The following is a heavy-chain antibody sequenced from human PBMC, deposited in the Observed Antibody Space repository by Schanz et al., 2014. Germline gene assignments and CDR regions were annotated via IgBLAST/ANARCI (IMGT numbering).Heavy chain of an antibody. Sequence: QVQLVESGGGVVQPGRSLRLSCAASGFTFSSYGMHWVRQAPGKGLEWVAIIWYDGSNKYYADSVKGRFTISRDNSKITLFLEKSSLRAEDTAVCYSARDRDFDFWGQGTLVTVSS. CDR1: GFTFSSYG. V-gene: IGHV3-33*01. J-gene: IGHJ4*02. CDR2: IWYDGSNK. CDR3: ARDRDFDF.